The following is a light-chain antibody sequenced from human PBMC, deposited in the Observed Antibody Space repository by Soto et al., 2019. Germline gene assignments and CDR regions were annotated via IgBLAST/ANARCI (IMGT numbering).Light chain of an antibody. CDR2: EVN. CDR3: SSFTATRTHV. V-gene: IGLV2-14*01. Sequence: QSALTLPASLSGSPGQSITISCTGTSSDIGAYDYVSWFQQHPGKAPKLMISEVNNRPSGVSNRFSGSKSGNTAYLTISGLQVEDEAEYFCSSFTATRTHVLGTWTKVTVL. J-gene: IGLJ1*01. CDR1: SSDIGAYDY.